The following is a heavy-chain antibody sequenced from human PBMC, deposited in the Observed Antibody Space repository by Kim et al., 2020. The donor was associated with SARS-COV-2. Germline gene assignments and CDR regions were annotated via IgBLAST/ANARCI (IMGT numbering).Heavy chain of an antibody. CDR3: ARDRQCYYDSSGYNGGAFDI. J-gene: IGHJ3*02. V-gene: IGHV1-69*13. Sequence: SVKVSCKASGGTFSSYAISWVRQAPGQGLEWMGGIIPIFGTANYAQKFQGRVTITADESTSTAYMELSSLRSEDTAVYYCARDRQCYYDSSGYNGGAFDIWGQGTMVTVSS. D-gene: IGHD3-22*01. CDR2: IIPIFGTA. CDR1: GGTFSSYA.